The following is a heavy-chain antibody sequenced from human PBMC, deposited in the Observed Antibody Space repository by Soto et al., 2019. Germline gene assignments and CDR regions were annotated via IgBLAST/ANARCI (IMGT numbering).Heavy chain of an antibody. J-gene: IGHJ4*02. CDR2: MWYDGSNR. D-gene: IGHD4-4*01. Sequence: LRLSCAASGFTFSNYGMHWVRQAPGKGLEWVAVMWYDGSNRYYADSVKGRFTISRDNSKNTLYLQMSSLRAEDTAMYYCAKARAIMATVTGTFDYWGQGTLVTVSS. V-gene: IGHV3-33*06. CDR3: AKARAIMATVTGTFDY. CDR1: GFTFSNYG.